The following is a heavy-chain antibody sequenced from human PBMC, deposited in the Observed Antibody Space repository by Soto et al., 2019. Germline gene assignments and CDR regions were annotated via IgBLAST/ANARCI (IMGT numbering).Heavy chain of an antibody. D-gene: IGHD3-3*01. CDR1: GYTFTSYY. CDR2: INPSGGST. V-gene: IGHV1-46*01. J-gene: IGHJ6*02. Sequence: ASVKVSCKASGYTFTSYYMHWVRQAPGQGLEWMGIINPSGGSTSYAQKFQGRVTMTRDTSTSTVYMELSSLRSEDTAVYYCASYDFWSAPYYHYGMDVWGQGTKVTVSS. CDR3: ASYDFWSAPYYHYGMDV.